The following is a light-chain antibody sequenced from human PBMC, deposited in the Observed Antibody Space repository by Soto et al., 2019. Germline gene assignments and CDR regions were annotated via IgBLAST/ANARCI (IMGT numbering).Light chain of an antibody. Sequence: EIVLTQSPGTLSLSPGERATLSCRASQSVSNNYLAWYQQKPGQAPRLLIYGASNRATGIPDRFSGSGSGTDFTLTIRRLEPEDFAVYYCKQYGSSPTTFGHGTKVDIK. CDR2: GAS. CDR3: KQYGSSPTT. V-gene: IGKV3-20*01. J-gene: IGKJ1*01. CDR1: QSVSNNY.